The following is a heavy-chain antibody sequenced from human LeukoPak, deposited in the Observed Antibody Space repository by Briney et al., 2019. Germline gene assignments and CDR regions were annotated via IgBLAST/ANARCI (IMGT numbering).Heavy chain of an antibody. V-gene: IGHV4-39*01. J-gene: IGHJ5*02. CDR1: GGSISGSPYS. CDR2: IYYSGST. D-gene: IGHD4-23*01. CDR3: ARGVTP. Sequence: SETLSLTCTVSGGSISGSPYSWGWLRQPPGKGLEWIASIYYSGSTYYNSSLKSRVTISVDTSKNQFSLKLSSVTAADTAVYYCARGVTPWGQGTLVTVSS.